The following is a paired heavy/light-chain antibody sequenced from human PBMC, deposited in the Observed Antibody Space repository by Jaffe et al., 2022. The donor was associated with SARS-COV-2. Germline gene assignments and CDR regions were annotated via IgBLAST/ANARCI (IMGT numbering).Light chain of an antibody. J-gene: IGLJ1*01. CDR3: SSYTSSSTYV. V-gene: IGLV2-14*01. CDR2: DVN. Sequence: QSALTQPASVSGSPGQSITISCTGTSSDIGGYNYVSWYQQHPGKAPKLMIYDVNNRPSGVSNRFSGSKSGNTASLTISGLQAEDEADYYCSSYTSSSTYVFGTGTKVTVL. CDR1: SSDIGGYNY.
Heavy chain of an antibody. J-gene: IGHJ3*02. D-gene: IGHD2-2*01. V-gene: IGHV3-48*01. CDR1: GFTFSSYA. CDR3: ARAGGYCNGISCYGLFAFDI. Sequence: EVQLVESGGGLVQPGGSLRLSCAASGFTFSSYALNWVRQAPGKGLEWISYITGRSTVYYADSVKGRFTISRDNAKNSLYLQMNSLRAEDTAVYYCARAGGYCNGISCYGLFAFDIWGQGTMVTVSS. CDR2: ITGRSTV.